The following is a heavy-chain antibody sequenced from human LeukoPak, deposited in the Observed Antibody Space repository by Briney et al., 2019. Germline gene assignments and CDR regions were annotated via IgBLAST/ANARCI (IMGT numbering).Heavy chain of an antibody. V-gene: IGHV3-30*02. CDR1: GFTFISHG. J-gene: IGHJ6*03. Sequence: PGESLRLSCAASGFTFISHGMHWVRQAPGKGLEWVAFIRYDGSNKYYADSVKGRFTISRDNSENTLYLQMNSLRAEDTAVYYCAKDPGYCSGGNCYSGTMDVWGKGTTVTISS. D-gene: IGHD2-15*01. CDR3: AKDPGYCSGGNCYSGTMDV. CDR2: IRYDGSNK.